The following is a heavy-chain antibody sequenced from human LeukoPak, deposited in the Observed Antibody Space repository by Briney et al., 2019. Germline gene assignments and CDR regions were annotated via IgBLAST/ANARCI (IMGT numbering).Heavy chain of an antibody. J-gene: IGHJ4*02. Sequence: SETLSLTCAVSGYSISSGYYWGWIRQPPGKGLEWIGSIYHSGSTYYTPSLKTRVTISVDTSKNQFSLKLSSVTAADTAVYYCARHFFMEMATIAYFDYWGQGTLVTVSS. D-gene: IGHD5-24*01. CDR2: IYHSGST. V-gene: IGHV4-38-2*01. CDR1: GYSISSGYY. CDR3: ARHFFMEMATIAYFDY.